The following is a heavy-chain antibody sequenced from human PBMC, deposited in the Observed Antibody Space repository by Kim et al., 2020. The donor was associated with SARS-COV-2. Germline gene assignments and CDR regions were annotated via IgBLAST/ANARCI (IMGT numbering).Heavy chain of an antibody. D-gene: IGHD3-10*01. CDR1: GFDVINNY. J-gene: IGHJ4*02. Sequence: GGSLRLSCAAPGFDVINNYMSWIRQAPGKGLEWVSIIYIDDTPYYANSVTGRFTISRATSQNTLYLHMNNLRAEDTGLYYCTNDAARRGGGYWGQGTRVT. CDR3: TNDAARRGGGY. CDR2: IYIDDTP. V-gene: IGHV3-53*01.